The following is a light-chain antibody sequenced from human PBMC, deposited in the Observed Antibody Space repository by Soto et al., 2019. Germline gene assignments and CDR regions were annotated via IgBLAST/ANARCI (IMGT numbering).Light chain of an antibody. V-gene: IGKV1-39*01. Sequence: DIEMTQSPSSLSASVGDRVTITCRASQTISSYLNWYHQKPGKAPKLLSYAVSNVQSGVPSRFRGSGSGTDFTLTISSLQPEDFGTYYCQQNYNTPLTFGPGTNVDIK. CDR3: QQNYNTPLT. CDR2: AVS. CDR1: QTISSY. J-gene: IGKJ3*01.